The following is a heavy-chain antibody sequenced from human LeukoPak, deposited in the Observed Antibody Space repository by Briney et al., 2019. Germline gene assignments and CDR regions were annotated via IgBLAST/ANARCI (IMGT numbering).Heavy chain of an antibody. D-gene: IGHD2-8*02. CDR3: ARVAPLWWAWLI. V-gene: IGHV4-59*08. Sequence: SETLSLTCGVYWLNVSHHNLTWIRQPPGKGLEWIGYVYYTGSTNYNPSLKSRVTMFEDKSKNQFSLSLYSVTVADTSGSYCARVAPLWWAWLIWAQGTMVTVSS. CDR1: WLNVSHHN. J-gene: IGHJ3*02. CDR2: VYYTGST.